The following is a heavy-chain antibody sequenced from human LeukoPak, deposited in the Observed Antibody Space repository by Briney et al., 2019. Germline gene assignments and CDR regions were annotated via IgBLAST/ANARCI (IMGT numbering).Heavy chain of an antibody. CDR3: ARDGTQRYYDFWSGYSGYYYGMDV. CDR1: GFTFSDYY. V-gene: IGHV3-11*01. D-gene: IGHD3-3*01. Sequence: PGGSLRLSCAASGFTFSDYYMSWIRQAPGKGLEWVSYISSSGSTIYYADSVKGRFTISRDNAKNSLYLQMNSLRAEDTAVYYCARDGTQRYYDFWSGYSGYYYGMDVWGQGTTVTVSS. CDR2: ISSSGSTI. J-gene: IGHJ6*02.